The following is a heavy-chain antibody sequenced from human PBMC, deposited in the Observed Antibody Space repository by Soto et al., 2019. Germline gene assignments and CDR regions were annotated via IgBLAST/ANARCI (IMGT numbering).Heavy chain of an antibody. D-gene: IGHD1-26*01. J-gene: IGHJ4*02. V-gene: IGHV2-5*02. Sequence: QITLKESGPTLVKPTQTLTLTCTFSGFSLSTSGVGVGWSRQPPGKALERLALIYWDDEKRYSPSLKSRLPIPKDTSKNQVVLTMTNMDTVDTATYYCAHRPGVGSHWDYWGQGTLVTVSS. CDR1: GFSLSTSGVG. CDR2: IYWDDEK. CDR3: AHRPGVGSHWDY.